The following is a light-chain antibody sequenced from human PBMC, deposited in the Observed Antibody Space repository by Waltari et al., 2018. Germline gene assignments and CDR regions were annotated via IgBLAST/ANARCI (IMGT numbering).Light chain of an antibody. V-gene: IGKV3-15*01. CDR3: HQHNSWPPLS. CDR1: QRVSSN. Sequence: EIVMTQSPATLSVSPGESATLSCRASQRVSSNLAWYQQKPGQAPRLLIYGASTRATGVPARFSGSGSGTDFTLTISGLQSEDYAVYFCHQHNSWPPLSFGGGTKVEIK. CDR2: GAS. J-gene: IGKJ4*01.